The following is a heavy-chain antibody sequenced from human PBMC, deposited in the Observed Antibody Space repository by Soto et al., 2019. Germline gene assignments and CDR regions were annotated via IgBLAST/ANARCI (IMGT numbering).Heavy chain of an antibody. Sequence: SETLSLTCAVSGGSMSSGGYFWSWIRQPPGMGLELIWYIYHSGSTYYNPSLKSLVTISVDSSKNQFSLKLSSVTAADTAVYYCARGLGPWGQGTLVTVSS. CDR2: IYHSGST. V-gene: IGHV4-30-2*01. CDR1: GGSMSSGGYF. D-gene: IGHD3-10*01. J-gene: IGHJ5*02. CDR3: ARGLGP.